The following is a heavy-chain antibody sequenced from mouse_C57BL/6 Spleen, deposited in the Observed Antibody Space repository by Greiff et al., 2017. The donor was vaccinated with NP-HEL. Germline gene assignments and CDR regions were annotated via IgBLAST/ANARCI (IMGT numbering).Heavy chain of an antibody. J-gene: IGHJ4*01. CDR3: AREGTLRGYAMDY. CDR2: IYPSDSET. D-gene: IGHD1-2*01. V-gene: IGHV1-61*01. Sequence: VKLQQPGAELVRPGSSVKLSCKASGYTFTSYWMDWVKQRPGQGLEWIGNIYPSDSETHYNQKFKDKATLTVDKSSSTAYMQLSSLTSEDSAVYYCAREGTLRGYAMDYWGQGTSVTVSS. CDR1: GYTFTSYW.